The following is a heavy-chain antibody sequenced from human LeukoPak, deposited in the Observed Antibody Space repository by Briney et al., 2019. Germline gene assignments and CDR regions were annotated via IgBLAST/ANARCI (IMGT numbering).Heavy chain of an antibody. Sequence: PGRSLRLSCAASGFTFSSFGMHWVRQAPGKGLEWVAVIWYDGNNKDYADSVKGRFTISRDNSKKTLYLQMNSPRAEDTAVYYCARTSSGWYAYFDYWGQGTLVTVSS. D-gene: IGHD6-19*01. J-gene: IGHJ4*02. CDR2: IWYDGNNK. V-gene: IGHV3-33*01. CDR3: ARTSSGWYAYFDY. CDR1: GFTFSSFG.